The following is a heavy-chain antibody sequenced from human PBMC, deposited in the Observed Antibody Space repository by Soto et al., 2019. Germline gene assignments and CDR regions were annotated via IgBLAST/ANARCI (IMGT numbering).Heavy chain of an antibody. CDR3: ARVGAERYYDFLSGYLGPSYYYGMDV. Sequence: ASETLPRTCAVSGYCVRSRYYCGWILHPPRKGLEWIGIIFYSGSTYYNLSLKSRVTISVDTSKNQFSLKLSSVTAADTAVYYCARVGAERYYDFLSGYLGPSYYYGMDVWGQGTTVT. V-gene: IGHV4-38-2*01. J-gene: IGHJ6*02. CDR2: IFYSGST. D-gene: IGHD3-3*01. CDR1: GYCVRSRYY.